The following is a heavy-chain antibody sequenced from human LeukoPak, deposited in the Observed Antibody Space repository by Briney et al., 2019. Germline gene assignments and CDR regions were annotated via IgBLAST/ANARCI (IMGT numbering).Heavy chain of an antibody. CDR2: IYSGGST. CDR3: ARPITSGGVIVYGLNY. Sequence: GGSLRLSCAASGFTVSSNYMSWVRQAPGKGLEWVSVIYSGGSTYYADSVKGRFTISRDNSKNTLYLQMNSLRAEDTAVYYCARPITSGGVIVYGLNYWGQGTLVTVSS. D-gene: IGHD3-16*02. V-gene: IGHV3-66*01. CDR1: GFTVSSNY. J-gene: IGHJ4*02.